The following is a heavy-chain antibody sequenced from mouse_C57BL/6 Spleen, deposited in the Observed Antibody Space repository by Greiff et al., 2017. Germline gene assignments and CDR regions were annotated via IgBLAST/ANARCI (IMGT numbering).Heavy chain of an antibody. Sequence: QVQLQQSGPGLVAPSQSLSITCTVSGFSLTSYGVSWVRQPPGKGLEWLGVIWGDGSTNYHSALISRLSISKDNSKSQVFLKLNSLQTDDTATYYGANQNLYYYGPWFADWGQGTLVTVSA. V-gene: IGHV2-3*01. CDR3: ANQNLYYYGPWFAD. D-gene: IGHD1-1*01. CDR2: IWGDGST. J-gene: IGHJ3*01. CDR1: GFSLTSYG.